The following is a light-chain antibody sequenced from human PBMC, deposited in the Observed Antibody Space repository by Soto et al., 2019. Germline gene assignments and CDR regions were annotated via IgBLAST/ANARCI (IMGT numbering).Light chain of an antibody. Sequence: DIQMTQSPSTLSASVGDRATITCRASQSSSSWLAWYQQKPGKAPKLLIYKASTLESGVPSSFSGSGSGTEFTLTISSLQPDDFATYYCQQYNSYLTFGGGTKVDIK. J-gene: IGKJ4*01. CDR1: QSSSSW. CDR2: KAS. V-gene: IGKV1-5*03. CDR3: QQYNSYLT.